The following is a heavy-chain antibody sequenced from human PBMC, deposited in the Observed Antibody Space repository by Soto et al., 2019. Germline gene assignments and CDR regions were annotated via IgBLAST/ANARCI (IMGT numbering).Heavy chain of an antibody. Sequence: GGSLRLSCAASGFTYSTYCMSWVRQAPGKGLEWVARIKQDGSEKYYVDSLKGRFTISRDNAKNSLYLQMDSLRADDTAVYYCARAAVVGLYYFDYWGQGTLVTVSS. V-gene: IGHV3-7*04. CDR2: IKQDGSEK. D-gene: IGHD6-19*01. CDR1: GFTYSTYC. CDR3: ARAAVVGLYYFDY. J-gene: IGHJ4*02.